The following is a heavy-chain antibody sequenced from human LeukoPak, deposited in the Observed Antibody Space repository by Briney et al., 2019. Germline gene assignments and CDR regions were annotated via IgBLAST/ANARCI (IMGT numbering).Heavy chain of an antibody. J-gene: IGHJ4*02. CDR1: GFSFPSYE. CDR3: ARDTLNGPFVISLDY. D-gene: IGHD3-9*01. CDR2: ISSDGHVE. V-gene: IGHV3-48*03. Sequence: GGSLRLSCAASGFSFPSYEMNWVRQAPGKALEWVSHISSDGHVERYVDSVRGRFSMSRDNAKDLLFLQMNDLRAEDTAVYYCARDTLNGPFVISLDYWGQGALVTVSS.